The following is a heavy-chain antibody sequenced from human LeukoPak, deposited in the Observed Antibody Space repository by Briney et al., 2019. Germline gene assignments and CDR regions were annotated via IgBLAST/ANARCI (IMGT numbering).Heavy chain of an antibody. CDR1: GYTFTRYG. CDR2: ISAYNGNT. J-gene: IGHJ5*02. D-gene: IGHD1-26*01. CDR3: ARDMGGSPRFDP. Sequence: ASVKVSCKASGYTFTRYGISWVRQAPGQGLQWLGWISAYNGNTNCAQKLQGRVTMTTDTSTSTAYMELRSLRSDDTAVYYCARDMGGSPRFDPWGQGTLVTVSS. V-gene: IGHV1-18*01.